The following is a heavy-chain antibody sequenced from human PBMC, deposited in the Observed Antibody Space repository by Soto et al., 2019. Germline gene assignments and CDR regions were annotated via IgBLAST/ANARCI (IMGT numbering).Heavy chain of an antibody. Sequence: GGSLRLSCAASGFTFSSYSMNWVRQAPGKGLEWVSSISSSSSYIYYADSVKGRFTISRDNAKNSLYLQMNSLRAEDTAVYYCARSIAARTGLGYYMDVWGKGTTVTVSS. CDR3: ARSIAARTGLGYYMDV. CDR2: ISSSSSYI. D-gene: IGHD6-6*01. J-gene: IGHJ6*03. V-gene: IGHV3-21*01. CDR1: GFTFSSYS.